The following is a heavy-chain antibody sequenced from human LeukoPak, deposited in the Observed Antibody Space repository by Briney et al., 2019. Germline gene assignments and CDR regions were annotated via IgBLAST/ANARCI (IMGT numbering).Heavy chain of an antibody. CDR1: GYTFTSYY. Sequence: ASVNVSCKASGYTFTSYYIHWVRQAPGQGLEWMGIINPIGGTTDYAQKFQGRVTMTRDTSTSTVYMELSSLRSEDTAVYYCARQQGLQNLNFDYWGQGTLVTVSS. CDR3: ARQQGLQNLNFDY. CDR2: INPIGGTT. V-gene: IGHV1-46*01. D-gene: IGHD4-11*01. J-gene: IGHJ4*02.